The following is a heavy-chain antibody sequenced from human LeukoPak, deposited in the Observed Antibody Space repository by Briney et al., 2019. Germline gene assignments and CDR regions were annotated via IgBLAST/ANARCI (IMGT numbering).Heavy chain of an antibody. J-gene: IGHJ4*02. Sequence: SETLSLTCTVSGGSISSSNYYWCWIRQPPGKGLEWLGNIYYSGSTYYNPSLKSPVTISVDMSKNQFSLKLSSVTAADTAVYYCARLSSSWPNQFDYWGQGTPVTVSS. V-gene: IGHV4-39*01. CDR3: ARLSSSWPNQFDY. CDR1: GGSISSSNYY. CDR2: IYYSGST. D-gene: IGHD2-2*01.